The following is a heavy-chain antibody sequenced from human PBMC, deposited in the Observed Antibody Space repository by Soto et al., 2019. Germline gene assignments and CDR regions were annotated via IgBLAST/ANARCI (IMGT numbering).Heavy chain of an antibody. V-gene: IGHV1-18*01. CDR1: GYTFTNFG. Sequence: ASVKVSCKASGYTFTNFGVTWVRRAPGQGLEWMGWISAYTDTPNYAQKFQGRVTMTIDTSTSTAYIDLRSLTSGDTAVYYCARVIPGVEAWFDHWGQGTLVTVSS. D-gene: IGHD2-2*01. CDR2: ISAYTDTP. CDR3: ARVIPGVEAWFDH. J-gene: IGHJ5*02.